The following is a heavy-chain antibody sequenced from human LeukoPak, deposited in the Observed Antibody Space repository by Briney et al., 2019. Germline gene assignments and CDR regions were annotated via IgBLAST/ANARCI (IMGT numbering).Heavy chain of an antibody. Sequence: PGGSLRLSCAASGFTFSSYAISWVRQAPGQGLEWMGGIIPIFGTANYAQKFQGRVTITADESTSTAYMELSSLRSEDTAVYYCARFCGSTSWHSGYYYGIDVWGQGTTVTVSS. D-gene: IGHD2-2*01. CDR3: ARFCGSTSWHSGYYYGIDV. V-gene: IGHV1-69*01. CDR1: GFTFSSYA. CDR2: IIPIFGTA. J-gene: IGHJ6*02.